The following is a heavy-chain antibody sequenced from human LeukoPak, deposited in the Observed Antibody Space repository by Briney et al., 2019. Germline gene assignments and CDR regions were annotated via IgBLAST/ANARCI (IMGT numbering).Heavy chain of an antibody. CDR1: GYTFTSYD. Sequence: ASVKVSCKASGYTFTSYDINWVRQAAGQGREWMGWMNPNSGNTGYAQKFQGRVTITRNTSIITAYMELSSLRSEDTAVYYCARERGITGTQPWGQGTLVTVSS. V-gene: IGHV1-8*03. D-gene: IGHD1-7*01. CDR2: MNPNSGNT. J-gene: IGHJ4*02. CDR3: ARERGITGTQP.